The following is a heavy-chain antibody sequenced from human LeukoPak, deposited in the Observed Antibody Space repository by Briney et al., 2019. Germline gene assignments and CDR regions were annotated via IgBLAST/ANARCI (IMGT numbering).Heavy chain of an antibody. J-gene: IGHJ6*02. CDR2: ISSISGNT. Sequence: GGSVRLSCAASGFTFSTYSINWVRQAPGKGLEWVSSISSISGNTYYADSVKGRFSISRDNAKNSLNLQMNSLRAEDTAVYYCARAPGNYYGMDVWGQGNTFTVSS. V-gene: IGHV3-21*01. CDR1: GFTFSTYS. CDR3: ARAPGNYYGMDV.